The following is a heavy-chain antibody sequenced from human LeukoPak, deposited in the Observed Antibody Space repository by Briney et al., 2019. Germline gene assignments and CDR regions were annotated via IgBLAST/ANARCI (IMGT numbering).Heavy chain of an antibody. Sequence: SVKVSCKASGGTFSSYAISWVRQAPGQGLEWMGRVIPIFGTANYAQKFQGRVTITTDESTSTAYMELSSLRSEDTAVYYCARERGYSYGFHAFDIWGQGTMVTVSS. CDR1: GGTFSSYA. D-gene: IGHD5-18*01. J-gene: IGHJ3*02. CDR2: VIPIFGTA. CDR3: ARERGYSYGFHAFDI. V-gene: IGHV1-69*05.